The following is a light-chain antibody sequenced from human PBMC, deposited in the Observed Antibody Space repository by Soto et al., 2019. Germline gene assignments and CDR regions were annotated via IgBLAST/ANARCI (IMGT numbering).Light chain of an antibody. CDR1: QSVSSSY. J-gene: IGKJ2*01. CDR2: GAS. V-gene: IGKV3-20*01. CDR3: QQYGSSPPYT. Sequence: EIVLTQSPGTLSLSPGERATLSCRASQSVSSSYLAWYQQKPGQAPRLLIYGASSRATGIPDRFSGSGSGTDFTLTISRLEREDFVVYCCQQYGSSPPYTFGQGTKLEIK.